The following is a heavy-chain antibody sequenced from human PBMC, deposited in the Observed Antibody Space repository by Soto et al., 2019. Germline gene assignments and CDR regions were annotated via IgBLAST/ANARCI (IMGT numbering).Heavy chain of an antibody. CDR2: ITRSGNT. Sequence: PSETLSLTCTVSGGSISSYYWSWIRQPPGKGLEWIGEITRSGNTNYNPSLKSRVTISSDTSKNQFSLELTSVTAADTAVYYCARAAIKGHQVAGKPPVSQTLDYWGQGTLVTVSS. J-gene: IGHJ4*02. CDR1: GGSISSYY. CDR3: ARAAIKGHQVAGKPPVSQTLDY. V-gene: IGHV4-59*12.